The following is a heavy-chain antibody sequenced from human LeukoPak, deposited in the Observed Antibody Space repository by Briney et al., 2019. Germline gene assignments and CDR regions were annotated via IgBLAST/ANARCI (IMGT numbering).Heavy chain of an antibody. Sequence: GGSLRLSCAASGFIFSSYAMSWIRQAPGKGLECVPEISGSGSRTYYADSVKGRFTISRDNSKNTLYLQMESLRAEDTAVYYCAKDDGRGNNYRNWGQGTLVTVSS. CDR2: ISGSGSRT. CDR3: AKDDGRGNNYRN. V-gene: IGHV3-23*01. D-gene: IGHD5-18*01. CDR1: GFIFSSYA. J-gene: IGHJ4*02.